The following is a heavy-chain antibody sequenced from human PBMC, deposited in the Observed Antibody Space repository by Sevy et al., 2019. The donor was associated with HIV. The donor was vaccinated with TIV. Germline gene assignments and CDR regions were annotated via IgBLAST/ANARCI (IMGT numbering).Heavy chain of an antibody. D-gene: IGHD3-22*01. Sequence: SETLSLTCTVSGGSVSGYFWSWIRQPPGRGLEWIGNIHHSGTTKYNPSPKSRLTISVDTSKNQFSLILTSATAADTAVYYCTRVDSSGHSDYWGQGTPVTVSS. CDR1: GGSVSGYF. J-gene: IGHJ4*02. V-gene: IGHV4-59*02. CDR3: TRVDSSGHSDY. CDR2: IHHSGTT.